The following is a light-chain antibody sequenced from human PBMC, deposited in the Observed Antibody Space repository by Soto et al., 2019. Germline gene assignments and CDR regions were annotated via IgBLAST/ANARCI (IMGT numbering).Light chain of an antibody. V-gene: IGKV3-15*01. CDR1: QSVSVN. CDR2: GAS. J-gene: IGKJ1*01. CDR3: QHYNNWPPWT. Sequence: EIVMTQSPATLSASPEERATLSCRASQSVSVNLAWYQQNPGQAPRLLIYGASTRATGIPARFSGSGSGTEFTLTISSLQSEDFAVYYCQHYNNWPPWTFGQGTKVEIK.